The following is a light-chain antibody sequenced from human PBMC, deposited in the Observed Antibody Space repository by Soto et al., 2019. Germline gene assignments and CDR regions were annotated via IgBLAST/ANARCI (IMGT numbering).Light chain of an antibody. V-gene: IGKV1-27*01. Sequence: DIQMTQSTSSLSASVGDMVTITCLASQGISNYLAWYQQKPGKVPRLLIFAASTLQAGAPSRFRGAGSETDFTLTINGLQPEDVATYYCQKYNSAPWTFGQGTKVDIK. CDR1: QGISNY. CDR3: QKYNSAPWT. J-gene: IGKJ1*01. CDR2: AAS.